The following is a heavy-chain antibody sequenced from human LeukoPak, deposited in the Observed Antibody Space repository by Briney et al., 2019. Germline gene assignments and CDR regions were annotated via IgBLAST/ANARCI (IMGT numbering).Heavy chain of an antibody. D-gene: IGHD4-17*01. CDR1: GFTFSLYA. CDR2: ISGSGDNT. J-gene: IGHJ5*02. Sequence: PGGSLRLSCAASGFTFSLYAMSWVRQAPGKGLEWISSISGSGDNTCYAESVKGRFTISRDNSKNTLYLRMKSLRAEDTATYYCAKESTVTPGNVNWFDPWGQGTLVTVSS. V-gene: IGHV3-23*01. CDR3: AKESTVTPGNVNWFDP.